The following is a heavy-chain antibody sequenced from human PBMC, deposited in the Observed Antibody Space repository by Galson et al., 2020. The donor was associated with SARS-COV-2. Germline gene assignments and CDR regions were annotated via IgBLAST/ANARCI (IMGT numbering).Heavy chain of an antibody. CDR3: ATGPPGVTTWWFDP. J-gene: IGHJ5*02. Sequence: ASVKVSSKVSGYTLTELSMHWVRQPPGKGQEWRGGFDPEDGETLYAQKFQGRVTMTEDTSTDTAYMELSRLRSEDTAVYYCATGPPGVTTWWFDPWGQGTLVTVSS. CDR2: FDPEDGET. CDR1: GYTLTELS. V-gene: IGHV1-24*01. D-gene: IGHD3-22*01.